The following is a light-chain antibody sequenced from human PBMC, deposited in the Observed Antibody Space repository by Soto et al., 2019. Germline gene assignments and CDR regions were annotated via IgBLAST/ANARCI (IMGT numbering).Light chain of an antibody. CDR1: QTIRNY. Sequence: DIQMTQSPSSLSASVGDRVTITCRASQTIRNYLNWYQQKPGKAPKLLIYGASSLQGGDPSRLSGSGSGTDFTLTIISFQPDDFATYYCQQLYITPYTFGQGTHLDIK. CDR3: QQLYITPYT. CDR2: GAS. J-gene: IGKJ2*01. V-gene: IGKV1-39*01.